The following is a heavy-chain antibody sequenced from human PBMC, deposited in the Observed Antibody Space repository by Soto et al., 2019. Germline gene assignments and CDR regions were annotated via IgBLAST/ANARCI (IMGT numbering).Heavy chain of an antibody. CDR3: ARHGYNYGGGYFDY. D-gene: IGHD5-18*01. Sequence: EVQLVESGGGLVQPGGSLRLSCAASGVTVSSNYMSWVRQAPGKGLEWVSVIYSGGSTYYADSVKGRFTISRDNSKITLSLQMNSVRAEDTAVYYCARHGYNYGGGYFDYWGQGTLVTVSS. V-gene: IGHV3-66*04. CDR1: GVTVSSNY. J-gene: IGHJ4*02. CDR2: IYSGGST.